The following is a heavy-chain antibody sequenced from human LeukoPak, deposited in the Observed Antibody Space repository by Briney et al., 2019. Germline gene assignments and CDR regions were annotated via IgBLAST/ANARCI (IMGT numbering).Heavy chain of an antibody. CDR1: GGSISSYY. J-gene: IGHJ4*02. D-gene: IGHD3-22*01. V-gene: IGHV4-59*01. CDR2: VYYSGST. CDR3: ARSDYYDSSGYFDY. Sequence: SETLSLTCTVSGGSISSYYWSWIRQPPGKGLEWIGYVYYSGSTNYNPSLKSRVTISVDTSKNQFSPKLSSVTAADTAAYYCARSDYYDSSGYFDYWGQGTLVTVSS.